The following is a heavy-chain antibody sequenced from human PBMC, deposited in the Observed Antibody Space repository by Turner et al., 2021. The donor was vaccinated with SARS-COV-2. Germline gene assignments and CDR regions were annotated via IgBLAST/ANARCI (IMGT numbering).Heavy chain of an antibody. CDR3: ARGGLYYYDSSAYYGDAFDI. CDR2: INPNSGGT. J-gene: IGHJ3*02. D-gene: IGHD3-22*01. Sequence: QVQLVQSGAEVQKPGASVKVSCKASGYTFTGYYMHWVRQAPGQGLEWMGWINPNSGGTNDAQKFQGRVTMTRDTSISTAYMELSRLRSDDTAVYYCARGGLYYYDSSAYYGDAFDIWGQGTMVTVSS. CDR1: GYTFTGYY. V-gene: IGHV1-2*02.